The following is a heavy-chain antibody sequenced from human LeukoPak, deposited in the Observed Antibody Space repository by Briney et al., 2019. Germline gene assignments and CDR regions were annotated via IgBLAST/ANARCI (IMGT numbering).Heavy chain of an antibody. J-gene: IGHJ4*02. D-gene: IGHD3-22*01. Sequence: GGSLRLSCAASGFTFDDYAMHWVRQAPGKGLEWVSFITGDGGSTYYADSVKGRFTISRDNSKNSLYLQMNSLRTQDTALYYCAKGYLYDSSGYYYLDYWGQGTLVTVSS. CDR2: ITGDGGST. CDR1: GFTFDDYA. CDR3: AKGYLYDSSGYYYLDY. V-gene: IGHV3-43*02.